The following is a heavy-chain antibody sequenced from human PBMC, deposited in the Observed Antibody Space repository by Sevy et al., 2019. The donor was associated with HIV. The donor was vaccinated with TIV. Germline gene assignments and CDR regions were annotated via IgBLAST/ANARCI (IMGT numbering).Heavy chain of an antibody. CDR2: ITFSSNYI. V-gene: IGHV3-21*01. Sequence: GGSMRLSCAASGFTFSTYYMNWVRQAPGKGLEWVSSITFSSNYIYYADSVKGRITNSRDDAKNSLYLQMNSLRAEDTAVYYCARTCAQQLHDAFDTWGQGTMVTVSS. CDR1: GFTFSTYY. J-gene: IGHJ3*02. D-gene: IGHD6-13*01. CDR3: ARTCAQQLHDAFDT.